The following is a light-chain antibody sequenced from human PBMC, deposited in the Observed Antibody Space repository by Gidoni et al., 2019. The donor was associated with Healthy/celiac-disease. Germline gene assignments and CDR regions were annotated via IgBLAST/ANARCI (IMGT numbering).Light chain of an antibody. J-gene: IGKJ1*01. Sequence: DIQMTQSPSSLSASVGDKVTIPCRESQSISSYLNWYQQKPGKAPKLLIYAASSLQSGVPSRFSGSGSGTDFTLTISSLQPEDFATYYCQQSYSTVWTFGQGTKVEIK. CDR2: AAS. V-gene: IGKV1-39*01. CDR3: QQSYSTVWT. CDR1: QSISSY.